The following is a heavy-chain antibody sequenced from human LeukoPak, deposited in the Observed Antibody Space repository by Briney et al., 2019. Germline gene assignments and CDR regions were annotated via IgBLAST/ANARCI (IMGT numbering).Heavy chain of an antibody. CDR1: GYTFTSYY. Sequence: ASVTVSCKASGYTFTSYYMHWVRQAPGQGLEWMGIINPSGGSTSYAQKFQGRVTITRDMSTSTVYMELSSLRSEDTAVYYCARRTSSGGFDYWGQGTLVTVSS. CDR3: ARRTSSGGFDY. D-gene: IGHD2-15*01. J-gene: IGHJ4*02. V-gene: IGHV1-46*01. CDR2: INPSGGST.